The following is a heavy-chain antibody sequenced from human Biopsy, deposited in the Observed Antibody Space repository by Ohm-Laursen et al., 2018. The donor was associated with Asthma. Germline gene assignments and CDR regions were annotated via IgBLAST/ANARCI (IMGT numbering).Heavy chain of an antibody. V-gene: IGHV3-23*01. CDR2: ISGSGGST. CDR3: ARDVMEWYLPAFDF. J-gene: IGHJ4*02. Sequence: SLRLSCAASGFTFSSYAMSWVRQAPGKGLEWVSVISGSGGSTHYADSVKGRFTISRDHSKNTLYLQMSSLRVEDTAVYYCARDVMEWYLPAFDFWGQGTLVTVSS. D-gene: IGHD3-3*01. CDR1: GFTFSSYA.